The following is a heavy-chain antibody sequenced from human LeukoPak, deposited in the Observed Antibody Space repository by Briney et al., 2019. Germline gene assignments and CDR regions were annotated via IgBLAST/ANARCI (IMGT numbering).Heavy chain of an antibody. D-gene: IGHD3-3*01. V-gene: IGHV1-8*01. CDR2: MNPNSGNT. CDR3: ARDLSGTIFGVVIPPGY. Sequence: GASVKVSCTASGYTFTSYDINWVRQATGQGLEWMGWMNPNSGNTGYAQKFQGRVTMTRDTSTSTVYMELSSLRSEDTAVYYCARDLSGTIFGVVIPPGYWGQGTLVTVSS. J-gene: IGHJ4*02. CDR1: GYTFTSYD.